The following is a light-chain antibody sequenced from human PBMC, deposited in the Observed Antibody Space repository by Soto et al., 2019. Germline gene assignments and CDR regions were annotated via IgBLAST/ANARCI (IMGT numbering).Light chain of an antibody. CDR3: QSYDNSLSAWL. CDR1: SSNIGAPFD. CDR2: GND. J-gene: IGLJ3*02. V-gene: IGLV1-40*01. Sequence: QSVLTQPPSVSGAPGQRVTISCSGSSSNIGAPFDVHWYQQVPGSAPKIVIYGNDNRPSGVPGRFSGSKSGTSASLAITGLQAEDEADYFCQSYDNSLSAWLFGGGTKVTVL.